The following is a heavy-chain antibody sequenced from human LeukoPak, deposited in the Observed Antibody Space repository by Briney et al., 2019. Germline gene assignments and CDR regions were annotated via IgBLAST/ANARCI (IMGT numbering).Heavy chain of an antibody. V-gene: IGHV3-23*01. CDR1: GITFSSYA. Sequence: GGSLRLSCAASGITFSSYAMIWVRQAPDKGLEWVAAITGSGGGTYYGDSAKGWFTISRDNSKNTLYLQMNSLRAEDTAIYYCAKKPAGFDPWGQGTLVTVSS. CDR2: ITGSGGGT. D-gene: IGHD1-14*01. J-gene: IGHJ5*02. CDR3: AKKPAGFDP.